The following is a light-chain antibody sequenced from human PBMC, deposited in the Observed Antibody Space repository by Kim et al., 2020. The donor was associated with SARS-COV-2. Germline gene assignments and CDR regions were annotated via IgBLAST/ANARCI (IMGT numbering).Light chain of an antibody. CDR3: QAWDSTSYV. V-gene: IGLV3-1*01. CDR1: NVGDKY. J-gene: IGLJ1*01. CDR2: QDY. Sequence: SVSPGQTANITCSGDNVGDKYVCWYRQRPGQSPVLVIYQDYKRPSGIPERFSGSNSGNTATLTISGTQAMDEADYYCQAWDSTSYVFGAGTKVTVL.